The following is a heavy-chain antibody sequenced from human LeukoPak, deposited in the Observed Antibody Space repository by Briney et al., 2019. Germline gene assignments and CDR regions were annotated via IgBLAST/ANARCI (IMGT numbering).Heavy chain of an antibody. J-gene: IGHJ6*02. CDR2: IYSTGST. CDR3: VRVSKNYDSLTGLYYYYGFDV. D-gene: IGHD3-9*01. Sequence: PSETLSLTCAVSGGSISSGGYSWSWIRQPAGKGLEWIGRIYSTGSTNYSPSLKSRVTMSVDTSKNQFFLKLLSVTAADTAVYFCVRVSKNYDSLTGLYYYYGFDVWGQGTTVTVSS. V-gene: IGHV4-61*02. CDR1: GGSISSGGYS.